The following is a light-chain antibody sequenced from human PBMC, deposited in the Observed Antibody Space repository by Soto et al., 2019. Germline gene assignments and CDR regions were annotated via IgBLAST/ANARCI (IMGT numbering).Light chain of an antibody. CDR2: DAS. CDR3: QESYSAPPWT. J-gene: IGKJ1*01. V-gene: IGKV1-5*01. CDR1: EKINKW. Sequence: DIQMTQSPSTLSASVGDRVTITCRASEKINKWLAWYQQKPGKAPKLLISDASSLESGVPSRFSGSGSGTEFTLTINDLQPEDFATYYCQESYSAPPWTFGQGTKVDIK.